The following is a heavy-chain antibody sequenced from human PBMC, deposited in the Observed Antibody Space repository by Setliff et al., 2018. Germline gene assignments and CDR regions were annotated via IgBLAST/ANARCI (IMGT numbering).Heavy chain of an antibody. V-gene: IGHV4-38-2*01. CDR3: ARHSSRPY. Sequence: SETLSLTCAVSGYSISSGYYWGWIRQPPGKGLEWIGSIYHSGSTYYNPSLKSRVTISVDTSKNQFSLKLSSVTAADTAVYYCARHSSRPYWGQGTLVTVSS. CDR1: GYSISSGYY. J-gene: IGHJ4*02. CDR2: IYHSGST.